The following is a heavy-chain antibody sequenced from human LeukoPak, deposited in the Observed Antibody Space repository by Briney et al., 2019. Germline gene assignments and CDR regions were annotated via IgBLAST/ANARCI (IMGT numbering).Heavy chain of an antibody. V-gene: IGHV3-30-3*01. CDR2: ISYDGSNK. D-gene: IGHD3-22*01. J-gene: IGHJ4*02. CDR3: ARGPDSSGYYYADY. CDR1: GFTFSSYA. Sequence: GGSLRLSCAASGFTFSSYAMHWVRQAPGKGLEWVAVISYDGSNKYYADSVKGRFTISRDNSKNTLYLQMNSLRAEDTAVYYCARGPDSSGYYYADYWGQGTLVTVSS.